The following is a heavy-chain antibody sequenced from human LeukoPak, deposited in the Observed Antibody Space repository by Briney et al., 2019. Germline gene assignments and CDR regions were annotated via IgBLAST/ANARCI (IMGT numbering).Heavy chain of an antibody. CDR3: ARGGSSGYYHFDY. CDR1: GGSISSGGYY. D-gene: IGHD3-22*01. J-gene: IGHJ4*02. CDR2: IYYSGST. Sequence: SETLSLTCTVSGGSISSGGYYWSWIRQPPGKGLEWIGYIYYSGSTNYNPSLKSRVTISVDTSKNQFSLKLSSVTAADTAVYYCARGGSSGYYHFDYWGQGTLVTVSS. V-gene: IGHV4-61*08.